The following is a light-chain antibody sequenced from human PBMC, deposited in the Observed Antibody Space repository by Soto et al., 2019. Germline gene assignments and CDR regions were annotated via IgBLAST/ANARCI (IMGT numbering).Light chain of an antibody. Sequence: EIVMTQSPATLSVSPGERATLSCRASQSVSSNLAWYQQKPGQAPRLLIYGASTRATGIPARFSGSGSGTEFTLTLSRLQSEYFSVYYCQQYNNWPRSFGQGTKLEIK. V-gene: IGKV3-15*01. J-gene: IGKJ2*01. CDR1: QSVSSN. CDR3: QQYNNWPRS. CDR2: GAS.